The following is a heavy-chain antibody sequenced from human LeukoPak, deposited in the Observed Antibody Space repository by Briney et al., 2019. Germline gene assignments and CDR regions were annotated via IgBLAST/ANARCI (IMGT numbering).Heavy chain of an antibody. J-gene: IGHJ4*02. V-gene: IGHV3-74*01. CDR3: ARSIEY. CDR1: GFTFSNFW. CDR2: ISDEGST. Sequence: GGSLRLSCAASGFTFSNFWMRWVRQVPGQGLVWVSGISDEGSTYYADSVKGRFTISRDNSKNTLYLQMSSLRAEDTAVYYCARSIEYWGQGTLVTVSS.